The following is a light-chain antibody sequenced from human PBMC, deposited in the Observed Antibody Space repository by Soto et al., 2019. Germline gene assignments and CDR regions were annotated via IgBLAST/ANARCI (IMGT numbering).Light chain of an antibody. V-gene: IGKV1-9*01. J-gene: IGKJ3*01. CDR1: QAISSY. CDR3: QQSKTQFGFT. CDR2: AAS. Sequence: DIQLTQSPSFLSASVGDRVTITCRASQAISSYVAWYQEKPGKAPKLLIFAASTLHSGAPARFSGSGSGTEFTLTISSLQPEDFATYYCQQSKTQFGFTFGPGTKVDIK.